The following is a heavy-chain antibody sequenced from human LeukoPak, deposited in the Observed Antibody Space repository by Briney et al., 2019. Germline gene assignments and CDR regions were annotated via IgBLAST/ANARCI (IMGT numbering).Heavy chain of an antibody. CDR3: ARGGIAVAGTFDY. CDR2: IYYSGST. J-gene: IGHJ4*02. Sequence: PSETLSLTCTVSGGSISNYYWSWIRQPPGKGLEWIGYIYYSGSTNYNPSLKSRVTISVDTSKNQFSLKLSSVTAADTAVYYCARGGIAVAGTFDYWGQGTLVTVSS. D-gene: IGHD6-19*01. CDR1: GGSISNYY. V-gene: IGHV4-59*01.